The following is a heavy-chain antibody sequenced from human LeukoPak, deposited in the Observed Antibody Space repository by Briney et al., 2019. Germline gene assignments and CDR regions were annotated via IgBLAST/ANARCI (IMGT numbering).Heavy chain of an antibody. CDR1: GFTFSSYG. CDR3: ARGRDGQYSGYDCLDV. D-gene: IGHD5-12*01. Sequence: GRSRRLSCAASGFTFSSYGMHWVRQAPGKGLEWVAVIGYDGSNKYYADSVKGRFTISRDNSKNTLYLQMNSLRVEDTAVYYCARGRDGQYSGYDCLDVWGQGTTVTVSS. CDR2: IGYDGSNK. V-gene: IGHV3-33*01. J-gene: IGHJ6*02.